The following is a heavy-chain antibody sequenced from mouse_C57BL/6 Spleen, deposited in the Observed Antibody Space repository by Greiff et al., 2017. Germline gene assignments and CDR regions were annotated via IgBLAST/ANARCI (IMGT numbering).Heavy chain of an antibody. CDR1: GYTFTSYW. D-gene: IGHD2-2*01. V-gene: IGHV1-55*01. CDR3: ARWGDGVTDWCAY. Sequence: QVQLQQPGAELVKPGASVKMSCKASGYTFTSYWITWVKQRPGQGLEWIGNIYPGSGSTNYNEKFKSKATLTVDTSSSTAYMQLSSLTSEDAAVYYWARWGDGVTDWCAYWGQGTLVTVSA. J-gene: IGHJ3*01. CDR2: IYPGSGST.